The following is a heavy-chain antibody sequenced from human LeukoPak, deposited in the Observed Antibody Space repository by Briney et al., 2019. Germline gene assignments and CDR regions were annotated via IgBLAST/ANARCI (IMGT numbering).Heavy chain of an antibody. J-gene: IGHJ4*02. CDR3: ARDLSGSRYCYGSGSPFDY. CDR2: IYSGGST. Sequence: PGGSLRLSCAASGFTVSSNYMSWVRQAPGKGLEWVSVIYSGGSTYYADSVKGRFTISRDNSKNTLYLQMNSLRAEDTAVYYCARDLSGSRYCYGSGSPFDYWGQGTLVTVSS. CDR1: GFTVSSNY. V-gene: IGHV3-66*01. D-gene: IGHD3-10*01.